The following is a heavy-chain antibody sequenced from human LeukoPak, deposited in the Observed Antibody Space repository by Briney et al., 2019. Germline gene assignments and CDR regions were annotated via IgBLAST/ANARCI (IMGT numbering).Heavy chain of an antibody. J-gene: IGHJ4*02. CDR1: GGSFSGYY. V-gene: IGHV4-34*01. Sequence: PSETLSLTCAVYGGSFSGYYWSWIRQPPGKGLEWIGEINHSGSTNYNPSLKSRVTISVDTSENQFSLKLSSVTAADTAVYYCARGGLARSGTSWGDYWGQGTLVTVSS. CDR2: INHSGST. D-gene: IGHD3-10*01. CDR3: ARGGLARSGTSWGDY.